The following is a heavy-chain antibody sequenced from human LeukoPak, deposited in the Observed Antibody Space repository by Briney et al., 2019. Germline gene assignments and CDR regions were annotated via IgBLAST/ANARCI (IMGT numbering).Heavy chain of an antibody. Sequence: KPSETLSLTCTVSGGSISSSSYSWGWIRQPPGKGLEWIGSISYSGSTYYNPSLKSRVTISVDKSKNQFSLKLSSVTAADPALYYCARQLGSKNAFDIWGQGTMVTVSS. CDR2: ISYSGST. V-gene: IGHV4-39*01. CDR1: GGSISSSSYS. J-gene: IGHJ3*02. CDR3: ARQLGSKNAFDI.